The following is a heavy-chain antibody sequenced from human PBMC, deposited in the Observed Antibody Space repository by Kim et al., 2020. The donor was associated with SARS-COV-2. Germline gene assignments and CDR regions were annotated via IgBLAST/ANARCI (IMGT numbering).Heavy chain of an antibody. V-gene: IGHV3-11*01. J-gene: IGHJ4*02. D-gene: IGHD6-13*01. Sequence: YYADSVKGRFTISRDNAKNSLYLQMNSLRAEDTAVYYCARRIASAGTHDDYWGQGTLVTVSS. CDR3: ARRIASAGTHDDY.